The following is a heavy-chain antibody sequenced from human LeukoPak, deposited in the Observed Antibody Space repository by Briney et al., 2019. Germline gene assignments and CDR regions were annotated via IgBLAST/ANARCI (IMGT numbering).Heavy chain of an antibody. J-gene: IGHJ5*02. D-gene: IGHD1-26*01. CDR3: ARLVRDSETYYILDL. CDR1: GGSVSSGRDY. CDR2: IYYSGST. Sequence: KTSETLSLTCTVSGGSVSSGRDYWSWIRQSPGKGLEWIGFIYYSGSTNYNPSLKSRVTISVDTSKSQFSLNLNSVTAADTAVYYCARLVRDSETYYILDLWGLGALVTVSS. V-gene: IGHV4-61*01.